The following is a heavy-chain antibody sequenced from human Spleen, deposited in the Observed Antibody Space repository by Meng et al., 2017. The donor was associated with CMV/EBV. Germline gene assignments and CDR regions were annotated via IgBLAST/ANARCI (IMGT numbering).Heavy chain of an antibody. CDR2: IGTAGDT. Sequence: GESLKISCAASGFTFSSNDMHWVRQTTGKGLEWVSAIGTAGDTYYPGSVKGRFTISRDNSKNTVYLQMSRLRAEDTAVYYCAKVPIVEILFAFVPPDYWGQGTLVTVSS. CDR1: GFTFSSND. V-gene: IGHV3-13*01. J-gene: IGHJ4*02. CDR3: AKVPIVEILFAFVPPDY. D-gene: IGHD2-21*01.